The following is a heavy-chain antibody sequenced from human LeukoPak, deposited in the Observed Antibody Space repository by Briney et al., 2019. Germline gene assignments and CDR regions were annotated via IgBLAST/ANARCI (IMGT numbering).Heavy chain of an antibody. CDR1: GYTFTSYY. V-gene: IGHV1-46*01. J-gene: IGHJ3*02. CDR2: INPSGGST. Sequence: ASVKVSCKASGYTFTSYYMHWVRQAPGQGLEWMGIINPSGGSTSYAQKFQGRVTMTRDTSTSTVYMELSSLRSEDTAVYYCACGGYYGSGRGLGAFDIWGQGTMVTVSS. CDR3: ACGGYYGSGRGLGAFDI. D-gene: IGHD3-10*01.